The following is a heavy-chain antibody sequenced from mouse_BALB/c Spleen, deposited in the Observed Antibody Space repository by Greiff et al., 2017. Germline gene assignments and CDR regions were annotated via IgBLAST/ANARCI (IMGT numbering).Heavy chain of an antibody. CDR3: ARPSYDYDGSWFAY. CDR1: GFSLSRYS. V-gene: IGHV2-6-4*01. D-gene: IGHD2-4*01. J-gene: IGHJ3*01. Sequence: VKLVESGPGLVAPSQSLSITCTVSGFSLSRYSVHWVRQPPGKGLEWLGMIWGGGSTDYNSALKPRLSISKDNSKSQVFLKMNSLQTDDTAMYYCARPSYDYDGSWFAYWGQGTLVTVSA. CDR2: IWGGGST.